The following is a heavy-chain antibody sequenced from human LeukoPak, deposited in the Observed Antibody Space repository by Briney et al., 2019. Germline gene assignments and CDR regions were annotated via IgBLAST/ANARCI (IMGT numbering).Heavy chain of an antibody. V-gene: IGHV3-74*01. Sequence: GGSLRLSCAASGFTFSSYWMHWVRHAPGKGLVWVSRINSDGSSTSYADSVKGRFTISRDNSKNTLYLQMNSLRAEDTAVYYCARDSSGSYYSAFDYWGQGTLVTVSS. CDR3: ARDSSGSYYSAFDY. J-gene: IGHJ4*02. CDR1: GFTFSSYW. CDR2: INSDGSST. D-gene: IGHD3-10*01.